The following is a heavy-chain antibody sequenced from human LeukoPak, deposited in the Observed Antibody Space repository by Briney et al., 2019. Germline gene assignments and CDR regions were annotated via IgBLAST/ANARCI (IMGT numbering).Heavy chain of an antibody. CDR1: GGTLSSYA. CDR3: ARMSGNVVVPAGTLGYYYYGMDV. D-gene: IGHD2-2*01. J-gene: IGHJ6*04. CDR2: IIPIFGTA. Sequence: SVKVSCKASGGTLSSYAISWVRQAPGQGLEWMGGIIPIFGTANYAQKFQGRVTITADKSTSTAYMELSSLRSEDTAVYYCARMSGNVVVPAGTLGYYYYGMDVWGKGTTVTVSS. V-gene: IGHV1-69*06.